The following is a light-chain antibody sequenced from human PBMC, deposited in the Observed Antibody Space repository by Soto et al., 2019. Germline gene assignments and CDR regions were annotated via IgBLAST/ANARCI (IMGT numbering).Light chain of an antibody. CDR3: SSYTSSSTPLYV. V-gene: IGLV2-14*01. Sequence: QSALTQPASVSGSPGQSITISCTGTSSDVGGYNYVSWYQQHPGKAPKLMIYGVSNRPSGVSNRFSGSKSGNTASLTISGLQAEDEADYYCSSYTSSSTPLYVFGPGTKVTVL. J-gene: IGLJ1*01. CDR1: SSDVGGYNY. CDR2: GVS.